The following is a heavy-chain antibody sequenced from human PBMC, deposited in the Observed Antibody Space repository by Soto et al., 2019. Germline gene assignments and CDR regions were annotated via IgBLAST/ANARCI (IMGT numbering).Heavy chain of an antibody. CDR3: AKDRSHDSSGYTLYYFYY. V-gene: IGHV3-30*18. CDR2: ISYDGSNK. J-gene: IGHJ4*02. Sequence: ESGGGVVQPGRSLRLSYAASGFTFSSYGMHWVRQAPGKGLEWVAVISYDGSNKYYADSVKGRFTISRDNSKNTLYLQMNSLRAEDTAVYYCAKDRSHDSSGYTLYYFYYWGQGTLVTVSS. CDR1: GFTFSSYG. D-gene: IGHD3-22*01.